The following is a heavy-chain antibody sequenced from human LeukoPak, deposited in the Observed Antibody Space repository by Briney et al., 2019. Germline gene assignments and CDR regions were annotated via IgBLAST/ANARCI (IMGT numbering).Heavy chain of an antibody. CDR1: GFTFSTYS. CDR3: ARGPSLYYYDSSGYPYYFDY. D-gene: IGHD3-22*01. V-gene: IGHV3-21*01. Sequence: GGSLRLSCAASGFTFSTYSMNWVRQAPGKGLEWVSSIGSSSSYIYYADSVKGRFTISRDNAKNSLYLQMNSLRAEDTAVYYCARGPSLYYYDSSGYPYYFDYWGQGALVTVSS. J-gene: IGHJ4*02. CDR2: IGSSSSYI.